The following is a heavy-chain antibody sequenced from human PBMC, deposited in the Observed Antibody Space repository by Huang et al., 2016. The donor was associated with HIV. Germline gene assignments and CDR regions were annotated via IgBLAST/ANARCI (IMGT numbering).Heavy chain of an antibody. CDR2: IYHSGTT. CDR1: GGSISSSSYS. D-gene: IGHD6-13*01. CDR3: AAHGRIVGIPAAPLRFDP. J-gene: IGHJ5*02. Sequence: QLQLQESGPGLVKPSETPSLTCTVSGGSISSSSYSWGWIRQPPGKGLAWIGSIYHSGTTYYKPSLKSRVTISVDTSRTQFSLKLSSVTATDTAVYYCAAHGRIVGIPAAPLRFDPWGQGTLVTVSS. V-gene: IGHV4-39*05.